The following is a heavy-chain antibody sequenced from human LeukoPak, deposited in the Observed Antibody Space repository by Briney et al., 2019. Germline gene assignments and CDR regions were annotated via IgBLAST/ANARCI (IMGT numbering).Heavy chain of an antibody. CDR3: ARGNREGGYYFDY. CDR1: GFTFSTYG. Sequence: GGSLRLSCAASGFTFSTYGMHWVRRAPGKGLEWVAVIWYDGSNDNYADSVKGRFTISRDNSKNTLYLQMNSLRAEDTAVYYCARGNREGGYYFDYWGQGTLVTVSS. D-gene: IGHD3-22*01. J-gene: IGHJ4*02. CDR2: IWYDGSND. V-gene: IGHV3-33*01.